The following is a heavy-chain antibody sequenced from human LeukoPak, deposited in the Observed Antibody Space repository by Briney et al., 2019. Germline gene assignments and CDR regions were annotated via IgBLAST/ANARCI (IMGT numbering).Heavy chain of an antibody. D-gene: IGHD2-15*01. CDR2: IYPGDSDT. J-gene: IGHJ6*02. V-gene: IGHV5-51*01. CDR1: GYSFTSYW. CDR3: ARRCSGGSCYHYYYYGMDV. Sequence: GESLKISCKGSGYSFTSYWIGWVRQMPGKGLEWMGIIYPGDSDTRYSPSFQGHVTISTDKSISTAYLQWSSLKASDTAMYYCARRCSGGSCYHYYYYGMDVWGQGTTVTVSS.